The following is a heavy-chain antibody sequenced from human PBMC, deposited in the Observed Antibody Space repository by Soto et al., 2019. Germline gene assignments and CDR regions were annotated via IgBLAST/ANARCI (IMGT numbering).Heavy chain of an antibody. CDR2: SYYSGST. Sequence: SETLSLTCTVSGGSISSYYWCSLRQLPGKGLEWIEYSYYSGSTNYNTSLNSRVTISAYTSSNHFSTTLSSVTAADTAVYYCARAGPSGYSGYDWETLYYYYGMDVWGQGTTVT. CDR1: GGSISSYY. D-gene: IGHD5-12*01. CDR3: ARAGPSGYSGYDWETLYYYYGMDV. V-gene: IGHV4-59*01. J-gene: IGHJ6*02.